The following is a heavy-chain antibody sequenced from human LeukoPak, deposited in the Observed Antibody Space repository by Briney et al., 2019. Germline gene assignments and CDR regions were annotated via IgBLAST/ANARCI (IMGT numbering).Heavy chain of an antibody. CDR3: ATEYCASSSCRFDS. V-gene: IGHV4-39*07. Sequence: SETLSLTCTVSGGSISSSNSYWGWIRQPPGKGLEWIGSIYYSGSTSYYSGSTYYNPSLKSRVTISLDTSKKQFSLKLTSVTAADTAIYYCATEYCASSSCRFDSWGQGTLVTVSS. CDR1: GGSISSSNSY. D-gene: IGHD2-2*01. CDR2: IYYSGSTSYYSGST. J-gene: IGHJ4*02.